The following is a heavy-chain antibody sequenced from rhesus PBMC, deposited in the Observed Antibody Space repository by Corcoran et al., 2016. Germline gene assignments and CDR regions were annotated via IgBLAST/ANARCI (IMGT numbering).Heavy chain of an antibody. CDR2: IYGSGSST. D-gene: IGHD1-44*02. V-gene: IGHV4-169*01. Sequence: QLQLQESGPGLVKPSETLSVTCAVSGGSISSSYWSWIRQAPGKGLEWIGYIYGSGSSTNNNPSLKSRVTLAVDTSKNQLSRKLSSVTTAETAVYYCARGPYNSGSYNDAFDFWGQGLRVTVSS. CDR1: GGSISSSY. J-gene: IGHJ3*01. CDR3: ARGPYNSGSYNDAFDF.